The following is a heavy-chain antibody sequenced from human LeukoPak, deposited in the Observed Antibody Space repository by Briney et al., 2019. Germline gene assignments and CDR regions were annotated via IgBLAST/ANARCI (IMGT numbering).Heavy chain of an antibody. J-gene: IGHJ4*02. CDR1: GASVSGSNYY. V-gene: IGHV4-39*07. Sequence: SETLSLTCAVSGASVSGSNYYWGWIRQPPGKGLEWIGNIYSSGSTYYNASLQSRVTISIDTSKNQFSLKVTSVTAADTAVYYCAKDQNPTKWGQGALVTISS. CDR3: AKDQNPTK. CDR2: IYSSGST. D-gene: IGHD1-14*01.